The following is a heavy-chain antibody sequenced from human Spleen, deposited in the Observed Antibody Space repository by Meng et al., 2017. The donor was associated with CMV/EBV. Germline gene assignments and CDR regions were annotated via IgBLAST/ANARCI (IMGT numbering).Heavy chain of an antibody. V-gene: IGHV1-18*01. CDR2: ISAYTGNT. J-gene: IGHJ4*02. Sequence: GGSLRLSCKGSRYSFTTHGISWVRQAPGQGLEWMGWISAYTGNTEYAQKFQGKVTMSTDTSTSTAYMELRSLRSDDTAVYYCARDRVQGVVIAATRQSPFDYWGQGTLVTVSS. CDR3: ARDRVQGVVIAATRQSPFDY. D-gene: IGHD2-15*01. CDR1: RYSFTTHG.